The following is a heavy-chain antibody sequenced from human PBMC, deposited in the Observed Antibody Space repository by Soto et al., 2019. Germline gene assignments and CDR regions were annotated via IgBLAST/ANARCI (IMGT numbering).Heavy chain of an antibody. J-gene: IGHJ3*01. D-gene: IGHD1-1*01. Sequence: QVQLVQSAAEVKKPGSSVKVSCKASGGTFINYSFSWMRQAPGQGLEWMGGIVPMSGGPNSAQKFHDRLTLTANESTGTATMQLSSLTSDDTAVYYGATWHEREHAYDVWGQGTTVTVSS. CDR3: ATWHEREHAYDV. CDR1: GGTFINYS. CDR2: IVPMSGGP. V-gene: IGHV1-69*01.